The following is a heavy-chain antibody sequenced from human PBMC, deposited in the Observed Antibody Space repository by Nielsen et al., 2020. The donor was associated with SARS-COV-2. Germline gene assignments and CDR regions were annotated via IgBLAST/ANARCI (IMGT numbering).Heavy chain of an antibody. CDR3: AKAEQWLPAPDAFYM. V-gene: IGHV3-23*03. Sequence: GESLKISCAASGFTFSSYAMSWVRQAPGKGLEWVSVIYSGGSSTYYADSVKGRFTISRDNSKNTLYLQMNSLRAEDTAVYYCAKAEQWLPAPDAFYMWGQGTMVTVSS. J-gene: IGHJ3*02. D-gene: IGHD6-19*01. CDR2: IYSGGSST. CDR1: GFTFSSYA.